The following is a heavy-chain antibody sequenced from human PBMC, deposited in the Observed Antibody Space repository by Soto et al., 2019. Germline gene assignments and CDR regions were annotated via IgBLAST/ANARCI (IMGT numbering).Heavy chain of an antibody. J-gene: IGHJ4*02. CDR1: GFTFSSYA. CDR3: TKSHSTALVPYYFDY. CDR2: MSSDGSNT. V-gene: IGHV3-30*18. D-gene: IGHD5-18*01. Sequence: QVRLVESGGGVVQPGTSLRLSCAASGFTFSSYAIHWVRQAPGKGLEWVAFMSSDGSNTFYADSVRGRFTVSRDNSKSTLYLQMNGLMPEDTAVYYCTKSHSTALVPYYFDYWGQGTLVTVSS.